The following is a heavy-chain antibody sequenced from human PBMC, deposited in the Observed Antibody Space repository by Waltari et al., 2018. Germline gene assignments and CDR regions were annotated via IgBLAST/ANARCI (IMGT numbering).Heavy chain of an antibody. D-gene: IGHD4-4*01. CDR1: GYTFTSYA. J-gene: IGHJ6*02. CDR3: ARRSVTPYYYGMDV. CDR2: INAGNGNT. V-gene: IGHV1-3*01. Sequence: QVQLVQSGAEVKKPVASVKVSCKASGYTFTSYAMHWVRQAPGQRLEWMGWINAGNGNTKYSQKFQGRVTITRDTSASTAYMELSSLRSEDTAVYYCARRSVTPYYYGMDVWGQGTTVTVSS.